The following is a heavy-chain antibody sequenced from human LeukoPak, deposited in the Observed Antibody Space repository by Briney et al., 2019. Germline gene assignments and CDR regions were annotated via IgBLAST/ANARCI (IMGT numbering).Heavy chain of an antibody. CDR2: IGTAGDT. Sequence: PGGSLRLSCAASGFTFSSYDMHWVRQTTGRGLEWVSGIGTAGDTYSPGSVKGRFTISRENARNSLYLQMNSLRAGDTAVYYCARADLRGYSLDHWGQGILVTVSS. CDR1: GFTFSSYD. J-gene: IGHJ4*02. D-gene: IGHD5-18*01. V-gene: IGHV3-13*01. CDR3: ARADLRGYSLDH.